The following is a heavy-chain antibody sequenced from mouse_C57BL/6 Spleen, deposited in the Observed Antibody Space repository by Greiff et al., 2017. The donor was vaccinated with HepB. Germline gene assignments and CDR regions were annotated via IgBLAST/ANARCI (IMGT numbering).Heavy chain of an antibody. CDR2: IDPSDSET. CDR3: ARKSKKSYWYFDV. Sequence: QVQLQQPGAELVRPGSSVKLSCKASGYTFTSYWMHWVKQRPIQGLEWIGNIDPSDSETHYNQKFKDKATLTVDKSSSTAYMQLCSLTSEDSAVYYCARKSKKSYWYFDVWGTGTTVTVSS. J-gene: IGHJ1*03. D-gene: IGHD1-3*01. CDR1: GYTFTSYW. V-gene: IGHV1-52*01.